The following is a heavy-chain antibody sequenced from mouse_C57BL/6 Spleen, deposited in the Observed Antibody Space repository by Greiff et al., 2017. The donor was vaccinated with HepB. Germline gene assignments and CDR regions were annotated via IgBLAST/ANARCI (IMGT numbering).Heavy chain of an antibody. CDR2: ILPGSGST. Sequence: QVQLQQSGAELMKPGASVKLSCKATGYTFTGYWIEWVKQRPGHGLEWIGEILPGSGSTNYIEKFKGKATFTADTSSNTAYMQLSSLTTEDSAIYYCARSDSNYGAMDYWGQGTSVTVSS. D-gene: IGHD2-5*01. CDR3: ARSDSNYGAMDY. CDR1: GYTFTGYW. J-gene: IGHJ4*01. V-gene: IGHV1-9*01.